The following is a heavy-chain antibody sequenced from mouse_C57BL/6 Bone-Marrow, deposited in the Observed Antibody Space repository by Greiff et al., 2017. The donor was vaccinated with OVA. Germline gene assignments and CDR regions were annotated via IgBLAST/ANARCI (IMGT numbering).Heavy chain of an antibody. J-gene: IGHJ1*03. Sequence: VQLQESGAELVRPGASVTLSCKASGYTFTDYDMHWVKQTPVHGLEWIGAIDPETGGTAYNQKFKGKAILTAAKSSSTAYMELRSLTSEDSAVYYGTRVLPDWYFDVWGTGTTVTVSS. CDR2: IDPETGGT. CDR3: TRVLPDWYFDV. CDR1: GYTFTDYD. V-gene: IGHV1-15*01. D-gene: IGHD1-1*01.